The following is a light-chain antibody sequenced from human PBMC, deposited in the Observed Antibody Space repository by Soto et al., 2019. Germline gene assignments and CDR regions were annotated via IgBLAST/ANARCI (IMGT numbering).Light chain of an antibody. CDR3: CSYAGGNTWV. CDR2: EVS. J-gene: IGLJ3*02. Sequence: QYALTQPASVSGSPGQSVTISCTGTSSDVGTFNVVSWYQQHPGKAPKLMIYEVSERPSGVSDRFSGSKSGNTASLTVSGLQDEDEADYYCCSYAGGNTWVFGGGTKLTVL. V-gene: IGLV2-23*02. CDR1: SSDVGTFNV.